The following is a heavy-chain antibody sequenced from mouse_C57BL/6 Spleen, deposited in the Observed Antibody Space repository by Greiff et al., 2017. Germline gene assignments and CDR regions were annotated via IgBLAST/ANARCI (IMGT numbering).Heavy chain of an antibody. Sequence: VQRVESGPGLVQPSQSLSITCTVSGFSLTSYGVHWVRQSPGKGLEWLGVIWSGGSTDYNAAFISRLSISKDNSKSQVFFKMNSLQADDTAIYYCAIYYGSSYDWYFDVWGTGTTVTVSS. V-gene: IGHV2-2*01. CDR1: GFSLTSYG. D-gene: IGHD1-1*01. J-gene: IGHJ1*03. CDR3: AIYYGSSYDWYFDV. CDR2: IWSGGST.